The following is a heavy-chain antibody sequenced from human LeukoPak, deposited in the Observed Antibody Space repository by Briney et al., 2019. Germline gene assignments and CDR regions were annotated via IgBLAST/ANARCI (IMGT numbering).Heavy chain of an antibody. J-gene: IGHJ3*01. CDR3: AKWGAGGDFDV. V-gene: IGHV5-10-1*01. CDR2: IDPSDSYT. D-gene: IGHD3-16*01. CDR1: GYRFTTYW. Sequence: GESRKISGKGSGYRFTTYWISWVRQMPGKGLEWMGRIDPSDSYTNYSPSFQGHVTISADTSISTAYLKWSSLKASDTAMYYCAKWGAGGDFDVWGQGTMVTVSS.